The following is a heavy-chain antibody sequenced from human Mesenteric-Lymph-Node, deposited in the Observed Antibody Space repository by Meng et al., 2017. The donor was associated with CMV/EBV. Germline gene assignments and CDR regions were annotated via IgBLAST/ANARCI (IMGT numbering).Heavy chain of an antibody. J-gene: IGHJ6*02. CDR3: ARGIAGSYYSGMDV. CDR2: VSGSGTVI. Sequence: GGSLRLSCAASGFTFSDYYISWIRRAPGKGLEWVSYVSGSGTVIYYANSVKGRFTISRDNAKNSVYLQMNSLRGEDTAVYYCARGIAGSYYSGMDVWGQGTTVTVS. V-gene: IGHV3-11*01. D-gene: IGHD2-21*01. CDR1: GFTFSDYY.